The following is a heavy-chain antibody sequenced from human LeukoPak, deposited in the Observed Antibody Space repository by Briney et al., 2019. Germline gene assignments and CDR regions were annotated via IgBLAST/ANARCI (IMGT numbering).Heavy chain of an antibody. V-gene: IGHV3-74*01. J-gene: IGHJ4*02. CDR1: GFTFSSYW. D-gene: IGHD3-9*01. Sequence: PGGSLRLSCAASGFTFSSYWRHWGRQALGKGLVWVSRINSDGSGTSYAESVKGRFTISRDNAKNTLSLQMNSLRAEDTAVYYCARVNYDILTASFDYWGQGTLVTVSS. CDR2: INSDGSGT. CDR3: ARVNYDILTASFDY.